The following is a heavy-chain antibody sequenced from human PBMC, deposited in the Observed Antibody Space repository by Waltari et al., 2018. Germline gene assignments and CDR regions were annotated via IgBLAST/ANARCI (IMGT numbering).Heavy chain of an antibody. CDR3: ARAKTPPAPFHYFGMDV. J-gene: IGHJ6*02. Sequence: EVQLVESGGGLIQPGGSLRLSCAASGFSVRSTYLHWVRQAPGKGLEWVSIIYSGGSTYDADSVKGRFTISRDSSKNTVYLQMNSLRAEDTAVYYCARAKTPPAPFHYFGMDVWGQGTTVAVS. CDR2: IYSGGST. V-gene: IGHV3-53*01. CDR1: GFSVRSTY. D-gene: IGHD2-2*01.